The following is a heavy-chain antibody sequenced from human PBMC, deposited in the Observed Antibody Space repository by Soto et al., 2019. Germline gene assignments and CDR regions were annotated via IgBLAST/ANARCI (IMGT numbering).Heavy chain of an antibody. CDR3: ARDLYQLPTMSYYYYGMDV. CDR1: GFTFSSYW. D-gene: IGHD2-2*01. V-gene: IGHV3-7*03. J-gene: IGHJ6*02. CDR2: IKEDGSEK. Sequence: PVGSLRLSCAASGFTFSSYWMTWVRQAPGKGLEWVANIKEDGSEKYYVDSVKGRFTISRDNAKNSLYLQMNSLRAEDTAVYYCARDLYQLPTMSYYYYGMDVWGQRTTVTVSS.